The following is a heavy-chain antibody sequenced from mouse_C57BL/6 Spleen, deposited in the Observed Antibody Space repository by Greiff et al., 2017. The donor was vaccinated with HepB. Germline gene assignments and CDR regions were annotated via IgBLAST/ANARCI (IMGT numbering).Heavy chain of an antibody. CDR1: GYTFTSYW. V-gene: IGHV1-59*01. CDR2: IDPSDSYT. J-gene: IGHJ2*01. D-gene: IGHD2-2*01. Sequence: VQLQQPGAELVRPGTSVKLSCKASGYTFTSYWMHWVKQRPGQGLEWIGVIDPSDSYTNYNQKFKGKATLTVDTSSSTAYMQLSSLTSEDSAVYYCARGDYGYDGDFDYWGQGTTLTVSS. CDR3: ARGDYGYDGDFDY.